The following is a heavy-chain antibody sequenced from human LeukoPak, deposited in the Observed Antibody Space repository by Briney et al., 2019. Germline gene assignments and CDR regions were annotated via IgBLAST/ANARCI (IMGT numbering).Heavy chain of an antibody. Sequence: PSGTLSLTCAVSSGSIFNSNWWSWVRQPPGKGLEWIRQIFHSGSTSYSPSLKSRVTISGDTSKDQFSLKLSSVTAADTAVYYCATDTAAGSNRGFDYWGQGTLVTVSS. D-gene: IGHD6-13*01. CDR3: ATDTAAGSNRGFDY. CDR1: SGSIFNSNW. J-gene: IGHJ4*02. V-gene: IGHV4-4*02. CDR2: IFHSGST.